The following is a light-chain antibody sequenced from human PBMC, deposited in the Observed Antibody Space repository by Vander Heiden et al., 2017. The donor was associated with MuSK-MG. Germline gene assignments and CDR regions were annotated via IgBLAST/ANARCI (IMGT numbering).Light chain of an antibody. J-gene: IGKJ5*01. CDR2: GSS. Sequence: DIQMTQSPSSLSASVGDKITISCQASQDISYYLNWYQQKPGKAPKLLIYGSSTLKTGVPSRFSGSGSATDFTFTISGLQPEDIATYYCQQDDYLPVTFGQGTRLEI. CDR3: QQDDYLPVT. CDR1: QDISYY. V-gene: IGKV1-33*01.